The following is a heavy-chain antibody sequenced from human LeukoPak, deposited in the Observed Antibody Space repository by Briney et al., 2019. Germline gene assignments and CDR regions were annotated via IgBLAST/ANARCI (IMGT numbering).Heavy chain of an antibody. CDR2: ISNIGSSTT. Sequence: AGGSLRLSCAASGFTFSSYWMSWVRQALGKGLEWVSSISNIGSSTTYYADSVKGRFTISRDTSENTLYLQMNSLRAEDTAVYYCAKEQWLGKMNYFDHWGQGTLVTVSS. CDR3: AKEQWLGKMNYFDH. D-gene: IGHD6-19*01. CDR1: GFTFSSYW. V-gene: IGHV3-23*01. J-gene: IGHJ4*02.